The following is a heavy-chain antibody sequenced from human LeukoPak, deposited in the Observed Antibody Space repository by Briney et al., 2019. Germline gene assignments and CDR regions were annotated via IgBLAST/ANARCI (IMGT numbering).Heavy chain of an antibody. V-gene: IGHV1-2*02. D-gene: IGHD3-3*01. CDR2: INPNSGGT. Sequence: VASVKVSCKASGYTFTGYYMHWVRQAPGQGLEWMGWINPNSGGTNYAQKFQGRDTMTRDTSISTAYMELSRLRSDDTAVYYCARDYDFWSGPGPWGQGTLVTVSS. CDR1: GYTFTGYY. CDR3: ARDYDFWSGPGP. J-gene: IGHJ5*02.